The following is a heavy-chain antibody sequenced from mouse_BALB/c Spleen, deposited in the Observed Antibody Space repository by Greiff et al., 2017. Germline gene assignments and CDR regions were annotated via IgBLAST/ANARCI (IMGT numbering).Heavy chain of an antibody. Sequence: QLQQSGPELVKPGASVKVSCKASGYAFTSYNMYWVKQSHGKSLEWIGYIDPYNGGTSYNQKFKGKATLTVDKSSSTAYMHLNSLTSEDSAVYYCANYYYGSSYYAMDYWGQGTSVTVSS. CDR2: IDPYNGGT. CDR1: GYAFTSYN. CDR3: ANYYYGSSYYAMDY. D-gene: IGHD1-1*01. J-gene: IGHJ4*01. V-gene: IGHV1S135*01.